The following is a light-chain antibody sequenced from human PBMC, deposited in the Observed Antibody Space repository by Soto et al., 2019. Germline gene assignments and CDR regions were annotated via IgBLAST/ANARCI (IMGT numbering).Light chain of an antibody. J-gene: IGLJ2*01. Sequence: QSVLTQPPSVSGAAGQRVAMACTGSNSNIGAGYDVHWYRHFPGAAPKLLLSGNSHRPSGVPDRFSGSKSGTSASLAITGLQAEDEADYYCQSYDSGLFGLIFGEGTKVTVL. CDR1: NSNIGAGYD. V-gene: IGLV1-40*01. CDR3: QSYDSGLFGLI. CDR2: GNS.